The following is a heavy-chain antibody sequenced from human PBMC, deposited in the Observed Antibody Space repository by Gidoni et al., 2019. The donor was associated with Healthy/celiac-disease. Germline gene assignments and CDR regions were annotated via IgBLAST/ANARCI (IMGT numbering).Heavy chain of an antibody. CDR3: ARASTAMVRFDY. CDR2: IYYSGST. J-gene: IGHJ4*02. CDR1: GGSLSSSSYY. Sequence: QLQLQESGPGLVKPSETLSLTCTVSGGSLSSSSYYWGWIRQPPGKGLEWIGSIYYSGSTYYNPSLKRRVTISGDTSKNQFALKLSSVTAADTAVYYCARASTAMVRFDYWGQGTLVTVSA. V-gene: IGHV4-39*01. D-gene: IGHD5-18*01.